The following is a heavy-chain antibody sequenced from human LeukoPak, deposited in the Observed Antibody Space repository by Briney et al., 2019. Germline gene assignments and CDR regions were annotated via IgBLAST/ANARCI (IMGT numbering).Heavy chain of an antibody. J-gene: IGHJ6*03. CDR1: GFTFSSYW. Sequence: GGSLRLSCAASGFTFSSYWMTWVRQAPGKGLEWVANINRDESEKYCVDSVKGRFTISRDNAKNSLYLQMNSLRAEDTAVYYCAKDRGYYYMDVWGKGTTVTVSS. D-gene: IGHD3-16*01. V-gene: IGHV3-7*01. CDR3: AKDRGYYYMDV. CDR2: INRDESEK.